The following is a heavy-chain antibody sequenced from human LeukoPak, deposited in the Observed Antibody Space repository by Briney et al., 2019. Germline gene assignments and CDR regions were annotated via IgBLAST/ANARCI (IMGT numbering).Heavy chain of an antibody. D-gene: IGHD5-18*01. CDR2: INPNSGGT. CDR3: AREGYSRSWFDP. CDR1: GYTFTGYY. J-gene: IGHJ5*02. V-gene: IGHV1-2*02. Sequence: ASVKVSCKASGYTFTGYYMHWVRQAPGQGLEWVGWINPNSGGTNYAQKFQGRVTMTRDTSISTAYMELSRLRSDDTAVYYCAREGYSRSWFDPWGQGTLVTVSS.